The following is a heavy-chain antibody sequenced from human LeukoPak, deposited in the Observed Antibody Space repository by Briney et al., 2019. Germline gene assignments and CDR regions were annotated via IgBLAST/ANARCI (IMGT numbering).Heavy chain of an antibody. CDR2: INPNSGGT. D-gene: IGHD3-10*01. V-gene: IGHV1-2*02. CDR3: ARAPTPAGTFDP. CDR1: GYTFTGYY. Sequence: ASVKVSCKASGYTFTGYYMHWVRQAPGQGLEWMGWINPNSGGTNYAQKFQGRVTMTRDTPISTAYMELSRLRSDDTAVYYCARAPTPAGTFDPWGQGTLVTVSS. J-gene: IGHJ5*02.